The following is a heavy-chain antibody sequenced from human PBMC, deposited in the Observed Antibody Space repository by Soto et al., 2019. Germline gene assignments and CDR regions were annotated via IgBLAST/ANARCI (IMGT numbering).Heavy chain of an antibody. CDR1: GFTFSSYG. D-gene: IGHD3-9*01. Sequence: GGSLRLSCAASGFTFSSYGMHWVRQAPGKGLEWVAVISYDGSNKYYADSVKGRFTISRDNSKNTLYLQMNGLRAEDTAVYYCAKYYDISGSYYYGMDVWGQGTTVTV. J-gene: IGHJ6*02. CDR3: AKYYDISGSYYYGMDV. V-gene: IGHV3-30*18. CDR2: ISYDGSNK.